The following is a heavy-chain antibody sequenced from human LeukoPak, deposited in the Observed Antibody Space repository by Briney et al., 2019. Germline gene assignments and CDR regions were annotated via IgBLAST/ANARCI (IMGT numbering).Heavy chain of an antibody. V-gene: IGHV3-23*01. D-gene: IGHD3-10*01. J-gene: IGHJ3*02. CDR1: GFTFRSYA. CDR3: AKAHGSGGGAFDI. Sequence: GGSLRLSCAVSGFTFRSYAMKWVRQAPGKGLEWVSAITADGSGTHYTTSVKGRFIISRDTPKNTLYLQMNSLRAEDMALYYCAKAHGSGGGAFDIWGQGTMVTVSS. CDR2: ITADGSGT.